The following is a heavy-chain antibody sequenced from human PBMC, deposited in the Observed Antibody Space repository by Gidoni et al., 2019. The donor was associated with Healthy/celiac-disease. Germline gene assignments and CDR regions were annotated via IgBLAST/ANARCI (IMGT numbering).Heavy chain of an antibody. D-gene: IGHD5-18*01. CDR3: ARDHSYGYTRGLYY. V-gene: IGHV1-69*09. J-gene: IGHJ4*02. Sequence: QVQLVQSGAEVKKPGSSVKVSCKASGGTFSSYAISWVRQAPGQGLEWMGRIIPILGIANYAQKFQGRVTITADKSTSTAYMELSSLRSEDTAVYYCARDHSYGYTRGLYYWGQGTLVTVSS. CDR1: GGTFSSYA. CDR2: IIPILGIA.